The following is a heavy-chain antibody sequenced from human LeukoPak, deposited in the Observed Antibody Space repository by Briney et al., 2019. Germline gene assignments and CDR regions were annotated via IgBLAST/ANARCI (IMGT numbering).Heavy chain of an antibody. V-gene: IGHV1-24*01. CDR2: FDPEDGET. Sequence: GASVKVSCXVSGYTLTELSMHWVRQAPGKGLEWMGGFDPEDGETIYAQKFQGRVTMTEDTSTDTAYMELSSLRSEDTAVYYCATSPRFGFWSGYYTDLDYWGQGTLVTVSS. J-gene: IGHJ4*02. D-gene: IGHD3-3*01. CDR3: ATSPRFGFWSGYYTDLDY. CDR1: GYTLTELS.